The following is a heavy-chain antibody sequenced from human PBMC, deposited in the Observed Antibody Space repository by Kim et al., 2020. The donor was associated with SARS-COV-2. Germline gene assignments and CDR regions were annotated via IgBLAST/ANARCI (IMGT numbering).Heavy chain of an antibody. V-gene: IGHV3-23*01. CDR2: IGNSGDNI. D-gene: IGHD1-1*01. CDR3: ATPNWNRYPY. CDR1: GFIFSSFS. J-gene: IGHJ4*02. Sequence: GGSLRLSCAASGFIFSSFSISWVRQAPGKGLEWVSIIGNSGDNIFYADSVKGRFTISRDKSKNTLYLQMNSVRAEDSAVYYCATPNWNRYPYWGQGTLVTVS.